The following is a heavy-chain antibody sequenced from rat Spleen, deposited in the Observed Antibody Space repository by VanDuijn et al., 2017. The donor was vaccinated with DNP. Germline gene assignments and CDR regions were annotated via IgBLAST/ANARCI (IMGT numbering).Heavy chain of an antibody. CDR3: TTHGASYGLNWFAY. CDR2: ITSSGGST. V-gene: IGHV5-31*01. D-gene: IGHD1-11*01. J-gene: IGHJ3*01. CDR1: GFTFNNYW. Sequence: EVQLVESGGDLVQPGRSLKLSCVASGFTFNNYWMTWIRQVPGKGLEWVASITSSGGSTYYPDSVKGRFTISSDNAKNTLYLQMDSLRSEDTATYYCTTHGASYGLNWFAYWGQGTLVTVSS.